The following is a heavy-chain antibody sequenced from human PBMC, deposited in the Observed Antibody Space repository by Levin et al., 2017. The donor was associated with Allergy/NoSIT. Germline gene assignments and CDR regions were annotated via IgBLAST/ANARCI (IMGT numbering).Heavy chain of an antibody. CDR3: ARAAGYSGYDLSYYYGMDV. CDR1: GGSISSYY. J-gene: IGHJ6*02. CDR2: IYYSGST. Sequence: SETLSLTCTVSGGSISSYYWSWIRQPPGKGLEWIGYIYYSGSTNYNPSLKSRVTISVDTSKNQFSLKLSSVTAADTAVYYCARAAGYSGYDLSYYYGMDVWGQGTTVTVSS. D-gene: IGHD5-12*01. V-gene: IGHV4-59*01.